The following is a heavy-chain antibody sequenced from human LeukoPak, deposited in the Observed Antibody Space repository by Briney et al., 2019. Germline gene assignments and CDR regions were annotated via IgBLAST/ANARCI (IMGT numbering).Heavy chain of an antibody. CDR1: GFIFTNAW. D-gene: IGHD1-7*01. V-gene: IGHV3-15*07. CDR3: TTDEDWNYARKDV. J-gene: IGHJ6*02. Sequence: GGSLRLSCAASGFIFTNAWMNWVRQAPGKGLEWVGRIKSKTDGGTTDYAAPVKGRFTISRDDSKNTLYLQMNSLKTEDTAVYYCTTDEDWNYARKDVWGQGATVIVSS. CDR2: IKSKTDGGTT.